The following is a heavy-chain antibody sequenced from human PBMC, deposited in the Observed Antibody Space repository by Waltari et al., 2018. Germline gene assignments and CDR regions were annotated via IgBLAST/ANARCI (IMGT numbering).Heavy chain of an antibody. J-gene: IGHJ4*02. CDR3: ARRSLLRFLDY. CDR1: GYIFNSNY. CDR2: FFPSDGGT. Sequence: QVQLVQSGAEVKKPGASVKISCQTSGYIFNSNYIHWVRQAPGQGLQWMGVFFPSDGGTIYAQKFQGRVNMTSDTSTSTVYMELTSLESEDTAVYYCARRSLLRFLDYWGQGTLVTVSS. V-gene: IGHV1-46*02. D-gene: IGHD3-16*01.